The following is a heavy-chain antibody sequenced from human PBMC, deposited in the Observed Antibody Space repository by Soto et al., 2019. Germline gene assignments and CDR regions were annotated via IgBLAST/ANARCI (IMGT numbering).Heavy chain of an antibody. CDR3: ARDFCTSTSCYFIDY. CDR1: GFTFSSYA. Sequence: QVQLVESGGGVVQPGRSLRLSCAASGFTFSSYAMHWVRQAPGKGLEWVAVISYDGSNKYYADSVKGRFTISRDNSKNTLYLQRNSLRAEDTAVYYCARDFCTSTSCYFIDYWGQGTLVTVSS. V-gene: IGHV3-30-3*01. CDR2: ISYDGSNK. D-gene: IGHD2-2*01. J-gene: IGHJ4*02.